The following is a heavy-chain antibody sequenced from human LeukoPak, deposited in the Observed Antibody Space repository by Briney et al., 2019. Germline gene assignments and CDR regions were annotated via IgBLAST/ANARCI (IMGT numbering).Heavy chain of an antibody. D-gene: IGHD3-22*01. V-gene: IGHV4-30-2*01. CDR2: IYPSGNT. J-gene: IGHJ3*02. CDR3: ARDGYSSGSNDGFDI. Sequence: PSQTLSLTCAVSGGSISSGDYSWNWIRQPPGKGLEWIGHIYPSGNTHYNPSLRSRVTISADRSKNQFSLRLNSMTAADTAVYYCARDGYSSGSNDGFDIWGQGTKVTVSS. CDR1: GGSISSGDYS.